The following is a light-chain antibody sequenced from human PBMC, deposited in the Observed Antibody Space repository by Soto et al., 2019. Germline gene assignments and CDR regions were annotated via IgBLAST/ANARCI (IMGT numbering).Light chain of an antibody. J-gene: IGKJ1*01. CDR2: KAS. CDR1: QSISNR. V-gene: IGKV1-5*03. CDR3: QQYNNYPLT. Sequence: DIQMTQSPSTLSASVGDRVTITCRASQSISNRLAWYQQTPGKAPKLLIFKASTSQSGVPSSFSGSGSGTEFTLTISSLQPGDFATYYCQQYNNYPLTFGQGTKVDIK.